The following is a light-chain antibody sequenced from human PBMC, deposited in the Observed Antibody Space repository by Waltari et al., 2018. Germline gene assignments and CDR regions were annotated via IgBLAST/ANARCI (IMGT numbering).Light chain of an antibody. CDR1: QSVSSY. CDR3: QQYGISPWT. J-gene: IGKJ1*01. Sequence: EIVLTQSPATLSLSPGERATLSCRASQSVSSYLAWYQQKPGQAPRLLIYDASNRATGIPARFSGSGSGTDFTLTISRLETEDFAVYYCQQYGISPWTFGHGTKVEV. CDR2: DAS. V-gene: IGKV3-11*01.